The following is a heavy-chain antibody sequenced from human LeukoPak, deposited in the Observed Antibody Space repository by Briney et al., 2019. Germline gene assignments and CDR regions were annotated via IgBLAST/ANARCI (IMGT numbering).Heavy chain of an antibody. V-gene: IGHV3-53*01. CDR3: ARGAPGFVTPVDY. Sequence: GGSLRLFCAASGFTVSSNYMSWVRQAPRKGLEWVSVIYSGGSTYYADSVKGRFTISRDNSKNTLYLQMNSLRAEDTAVYYCARGAPGFVTPVDYWGQGTLVTVSS. CDR1: GFTVSSNY. D-gene: IGHD2-21*02. CDR2: IYSGGST. J-gene: IGHJ4*02.